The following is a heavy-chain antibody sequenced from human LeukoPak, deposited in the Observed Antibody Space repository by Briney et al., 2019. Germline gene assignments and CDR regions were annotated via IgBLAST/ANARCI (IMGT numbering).Heavy chain of an antibody. CDR3: ATHNNYYDSSGYYDFDY. J-gene: IGHJ4*02. CDR1: GFTFSSYA. Sequence: GGSLRLSCAASGFTFSSYAMSWVRQAPGKGLEWVSAISGSGGSTYYADSVKGRFTISRDNSKNTLYLQMNSLRAEDTAVYYCATHNNYYDSSGYYDFDYWGQGTLVTVFS. CDR2: ISGSGGST. V-gene: IGHV3-23*01. D-gene: IGHD3-22*01.